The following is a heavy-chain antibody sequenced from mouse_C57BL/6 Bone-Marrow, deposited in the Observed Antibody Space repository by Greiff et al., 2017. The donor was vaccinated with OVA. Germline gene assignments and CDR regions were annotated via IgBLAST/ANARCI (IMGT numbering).Heavy chain of an antibody. D-gene: IGHD1-1*01. CDR3: AREYPYYYGSSPPFAY. J-gene: IGHJ3*01. CDR2: INPYNGGP. CDR1: GYTFTDYY. V-gene: IGHV1-19*01. Sequence: DVHLVESGPVLVKPGASVKMSCKASGYTFTDYYMNWVKQSHGKSLEWIGVINPYNGGPSYNQKFKGKATLTVDKSSSTAYMELNSLTSEDSAVYYCAREYPYYYGSSPPFAYWGQGTLVTVSA.